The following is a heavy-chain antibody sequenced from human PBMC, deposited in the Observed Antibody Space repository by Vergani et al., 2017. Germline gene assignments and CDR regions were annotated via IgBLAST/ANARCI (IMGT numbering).Heavy chain of an antibody. CDR2: IIPIFGTA. V-gene: IGHV1-69*13. CDR3: ARDRYYLGSGSYPYFYYYGLDV. J-gene: IGHJ6*02. CDR1: GGTFSSYA. Sequence: QGQLAQSGAEVKKPGSSVKVSCKASGGTFSSYAISWVRQAPGQGLEWMGRIIPIFGTANYAQKFQGRVTITADESTSTAYMELSSLRSEDTAVYYCARDRYYLGSGSYPYFYYYGLDVGGQGTAVTVSS. D-gene: IGHD3-10*01.